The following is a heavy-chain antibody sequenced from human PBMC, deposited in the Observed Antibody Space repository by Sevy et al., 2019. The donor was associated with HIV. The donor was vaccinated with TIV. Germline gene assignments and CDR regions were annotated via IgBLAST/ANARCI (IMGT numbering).Heavy chain of an antibody. Sequence: SGPTLVKPTQTLTLTCTFSGFSLSTSGVGVGWIRQPPGKALEWLALIYWGDDKRYSPSLKSRLTITKDTSKNQVVLTMTNMDPVDTATYYCARMYSSSSGLDYWGQGTLVTVSS. V-gene: IGHV2-5*02. D-gene: IGHD6-6*01. J-gene: IGHJ4*02. CDR2: IYWGDDK. CDR3: ARMYSSSSGLDY. CDR1: GFSLSTSGVG.